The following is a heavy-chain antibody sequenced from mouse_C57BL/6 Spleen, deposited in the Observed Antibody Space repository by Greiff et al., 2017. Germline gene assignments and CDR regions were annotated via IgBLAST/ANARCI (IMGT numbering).Heavy chain of an antibody. V-gene: IGHV1-55*01. CDR3: ARYYGNYEYYFDY. CDR1: GYTFTSYW. J-gene: IGHJ2*01. CDR2: IYPGSGST. Sequence: VQLQQPGAELVKPGASVKMSCKASGYTFTSYWITWVKQRPGQGLEWIGDIYPGSGSTNYNEKFKSKATLTVDTSSSTAYMQLSSLTSEDSAVYYCARYYGNYEYYFDYWGQGTTLTVSS. D-gene: IGHD2-1*01.